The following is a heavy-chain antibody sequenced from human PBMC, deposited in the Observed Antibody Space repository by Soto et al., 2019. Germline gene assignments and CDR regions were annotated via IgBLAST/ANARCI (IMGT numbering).Heavy chain of an antibody. V-gene: IGHV4-39*01. CDR3: ARHTLYYYDILTGYPTRGYYYYYMDV. CDR1: GGSISSSSYY. D-gene: IGHD3-9*01. J-gene: IGHJ6*03. CDR2: IYYSGST. Sequence: QLQLQESGPGLVKPSETLSLTCTVSGGSISSSSYYWGWIRQPPGKGLEWIGSIYYSGSTYYNPSLKRRVTIAVDTSNNQFSLKLSSVTAADTAVYYCARHTLYYYDILTGYPTRGYYYYYMDVWGKGTTVTVSS.